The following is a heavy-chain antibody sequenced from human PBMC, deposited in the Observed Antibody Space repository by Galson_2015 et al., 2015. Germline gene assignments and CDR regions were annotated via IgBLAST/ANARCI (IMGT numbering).Heavy chain of an antibody. CDR3: AAETYGLGPGTYAFNI. CDR1: GFTFSNSA. Sequence: SVKVSCKASGFTFSNSAVQWVRQARGQRLEWIGWIVVGSGDTKYAQKLQERVTITRDMSTNTAYMEVSSLRSEDTAVYYCAAETYGLGPGTYAFNIWGQGTIVTVSS. CDR2: IVVGSGDT. D-gene: IGHD3-10*01. J-gene: IGHJ3*02. V-gene: IGHV1-58*01.